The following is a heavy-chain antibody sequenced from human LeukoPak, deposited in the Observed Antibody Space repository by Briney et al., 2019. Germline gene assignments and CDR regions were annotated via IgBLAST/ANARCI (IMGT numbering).Heavy chain of an antibody. CDR2: ISAYNGNT. J-gene: IGHJ4*02. V-gene: IGHV1-18*01. D-gene: IGHD3-22*01. Sequence: ASVKVSCKASGYTFTSYGISWVRQAPGQGLEWMGWISAYNGNTNYAQKLQGRVTMTTDTSTSTAYMELRSLRSDDTAVCYCARGGRRLGSSGYSADYWGQGTLVTVSS. CDR1: GYTFTSYG. CDR3: ARGGRRLGSSGYSADY.